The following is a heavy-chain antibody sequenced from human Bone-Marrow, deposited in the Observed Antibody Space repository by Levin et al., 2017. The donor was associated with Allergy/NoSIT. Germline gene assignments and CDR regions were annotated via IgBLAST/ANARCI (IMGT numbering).Heavy chain of an antibody. V-gene: IGHV3-7*01. J-gene: IGHJ4*02. D-gene: IGHD3-10*01. Sequence: GGSLRLSCAASEFTFSTSWMTWVRQAAGKGLDWVATINQDGSETYYVDSLKGRFTISRDNAKNSLYLHMNSLRAEDTAVYYCARDYYRKHDYWGQGTLVTVSS. CDR1: EFTFSTSW. CDR2: INQDGSET. CDR3: ARDYYRKHDY.